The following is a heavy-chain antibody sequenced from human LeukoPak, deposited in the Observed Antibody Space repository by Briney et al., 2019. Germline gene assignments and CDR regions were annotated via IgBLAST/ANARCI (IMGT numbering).Heavy chain of an antibody. D-gene: IGHD4-17*01. J-gene: IGHJ3*02. CDR2: IYYSGST. CDR3: ARGDYGDNVDGAFDI. Sequence: SETLSLTCTVSGGSISSSNYYWSWLRQHPGKGLEWIGYIYYSGSTDYNPSLKSRVAISMDTSKSQFSLNLNSVSAADTAVYYCARGDYGDNVDGAFDIWGQGTMVVVSS. CDR1: GGSISSSNYY. V-gene: IGHV4-31*03.